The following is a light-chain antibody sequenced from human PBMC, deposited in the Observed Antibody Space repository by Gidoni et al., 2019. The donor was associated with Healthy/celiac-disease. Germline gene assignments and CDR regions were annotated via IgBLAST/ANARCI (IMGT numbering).Light chain of an antibody. V-gene: IGKV3-15*01. CDR1: QSVSSN. Sequence: EIVMTQSPATLSVSPGERATLSCRASQSVSSNLAWYQQKPGQAPRLLIYGASTRATGIPARFSGSGSGTEFTLTISGLQSEDFAVYYCQQYNSWPPWTFXQXTKVEIK. CDR3: QQYNSWPPWT. CDR2: GAS. J-gene: IGKJ1*01.